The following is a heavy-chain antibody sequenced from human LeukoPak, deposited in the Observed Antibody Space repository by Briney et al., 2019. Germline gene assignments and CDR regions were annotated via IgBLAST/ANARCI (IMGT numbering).Heavy chain of an antibody. Sequence: GGSLRLSCAASGFTFSCYAMSWVRQAPGKGLEWVSAISGSGGSTYYADSVKGRFTISRDNSKNTLYLHMNSLRGEDTAMYYCAKDRVGTVADFFDHWGQGTLATVSS. J-gene: IGHJ4*02. CDR1: GFTFSCYA. CDR2: ISGSGGST. D-gene: IGHD6-19*01. CDR3: AKDRVGTVADFFDH. V-gene: IGHV3-23*01.